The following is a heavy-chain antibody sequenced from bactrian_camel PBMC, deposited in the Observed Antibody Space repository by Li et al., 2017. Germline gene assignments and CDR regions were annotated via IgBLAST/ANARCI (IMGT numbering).Heavy chain of an antibody. CDR3: AAAYINSCPRTSDGFPY. CDR2: INGDGST. V-gene: IGHV3S10*01. CDR1: GYTYSSYC. J-gene: IGHJ4*01. Sequence: DVQLVESGGGSVQAGGSLRLSCAASGYTYSSYCMGWFRQAPGKEREGVAVINGDGSTYYTDAVKGRFTISHDAAKNSVDLQMNSLKPEDTGMYFCAAAYINSCPRTSDGFPYWGQGTQVTVS. D-gene: IGHD3*01.